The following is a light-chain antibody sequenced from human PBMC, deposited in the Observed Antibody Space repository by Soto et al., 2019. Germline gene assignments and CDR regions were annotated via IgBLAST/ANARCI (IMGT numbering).Light chain of an antibody. Sequence: EIVLTQSPATLSSFPGDRVTLSCRASQAVNTRLAWYQHRPGQAPRLLIYLASNRAAGVPARFSCSGSGTDFTLTISDVGPEDFAVYYCHQRHSWPRTVGQGTTVDI. CDR2: LAS. V-gene: IGKV3-11*01. CDR3: HQRHSWPRT. CDR1: QAVNTR. J-gene: IGKJ1*01.